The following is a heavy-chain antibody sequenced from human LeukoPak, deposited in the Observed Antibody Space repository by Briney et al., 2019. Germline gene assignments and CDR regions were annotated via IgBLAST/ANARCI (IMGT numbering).Heavy chain of an antibody. CDR2: ITISGHTK. J-gene: IGHJ5*02. Sequence: GGSLTLTCAASGFDLSTYEMNWVRQAPGKGLEWIADITISGHTKNYADSVKGRFTISRDNARTSLYLQMNSLRVEDTGVYYCARGDPRADLSGQGTMLSVSS. V-gene: IGHV3-48*03. CDR3: ARGDPRADL. CDR1: GFDLSTYE.